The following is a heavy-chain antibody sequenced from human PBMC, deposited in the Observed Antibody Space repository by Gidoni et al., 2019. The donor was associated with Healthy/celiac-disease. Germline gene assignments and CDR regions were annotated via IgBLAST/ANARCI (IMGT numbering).Heavy chain of an antibody. CDR1: GGSISSYY. Sequence: QVQLQESGPGLVKPSEPLSLTCTVSGGSISSYYWSWIRQPAGKGLEWIGRIYTSGSTNYNPSLKSRVTMSVDTSKNQFSLKLSSVTAADTAVYYCARVGRCSGGSSYSFDYWGQGTLVTVSS. D-gene: IGHD2-15*01. J-gene: IGHJ4*02. V-gene: IGHV4-4*07. CDR3: ARVGRCSGGSSYSFDY. CDR2: IYTSGST.